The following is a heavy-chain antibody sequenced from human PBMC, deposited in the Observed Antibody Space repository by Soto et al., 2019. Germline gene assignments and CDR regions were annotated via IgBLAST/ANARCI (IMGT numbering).Heavy chain of an antibody. CDR3: ARDTGDGTFDF. V-gene: IGHV1-3*01. Sequence: AVKGSCKAAGYTFSSYARHWGRQAAGQRFEWMGWINAGYGNTKSSQKFQDRVTISRDTSASTAYMELTSLRSEDTVVYYCARDTGDGTFDFWGQGTLVTVSS. J-gene: IGHJ4*02. CDR2: INAGYGNT. CDR1: GYTFSSYA. D-gene: IGHD7-27*01.